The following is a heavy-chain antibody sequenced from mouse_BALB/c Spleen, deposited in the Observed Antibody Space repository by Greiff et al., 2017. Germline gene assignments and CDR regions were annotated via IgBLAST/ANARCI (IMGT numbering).Heavy chain of an antibody. J-gene: IGHJ3*01. D-gene: IGHD1-2*01. CDR1: GYTFTDYA. CDR2: ISTYYGDA. V-gene: IGHV1S137*01. CDR3: ARGASLRPLAY. Sequence: VQLQQSGAELVRPGVSVKISCKGSGYTFTDYAMHWVKQSHAKSLEWIGVISTYYGDASYNQKFKGKATMTVDKSSSTAYMELARLTSEDSAIYYCARGASLRPLAYWGQGTLVTVSA.